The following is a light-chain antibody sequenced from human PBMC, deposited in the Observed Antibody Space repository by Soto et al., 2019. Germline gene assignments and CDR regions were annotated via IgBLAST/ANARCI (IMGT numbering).Light chain of an antibody. J-gene: IGKJ1*01. CDR1: QSVGGN. V-gene: IGKV3-11*01. CDR3: QQRADWWT. CDR2: ATS. Sequence: TQSPATLSVAPGGRATLSCRASQSVGGNLAWYQQKRGQAPRLLLYATSNRATGIPARFSGSGSGTDFTLTISSLEPEDFAVYYCQQRADWWTFGQGTKVDIK.